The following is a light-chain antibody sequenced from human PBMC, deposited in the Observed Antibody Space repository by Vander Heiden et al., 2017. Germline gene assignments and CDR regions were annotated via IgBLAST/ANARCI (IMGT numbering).Light chain of an antibody. J-gene: IGLJ3*02. CDR1: SSNLGSNT. Sequence: QSVMTQPPSASGTPRQTVTISCSGSSSNLGSNTVKWYHTFPGTAPKLLVYSNEQRPSGGPDRFSGSKSGTSASLAIRGLQAEDEATDYCAGWDDSLSGWVFGGGTKLTVL. CDR2: SNE. CDR3: AGWDDSLSGWV. V-gene: IGLV1-44*01.